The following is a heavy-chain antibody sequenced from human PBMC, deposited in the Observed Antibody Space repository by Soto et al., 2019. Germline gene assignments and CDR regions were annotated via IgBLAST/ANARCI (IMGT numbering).Heavy chain of an antibody. CDR3: ARQYFDFWSGYHL. D-gene: IGHD3-3*01. V-gene: IGHV4-39*01. CDR2: VFHSGTT. Sequence: SETLCLTYMVAGGSISCGGYYWGWIMQPPGKGLEWIGSVFHSGTTYSNPSLKTRLTISVDTAKNEISLDLNAVTAADTAVYFCARQYFDFWSGYHLWGQGTLVTVSS. CDR1: GGSISCGGYY. J-gene: IGHJ5*02.